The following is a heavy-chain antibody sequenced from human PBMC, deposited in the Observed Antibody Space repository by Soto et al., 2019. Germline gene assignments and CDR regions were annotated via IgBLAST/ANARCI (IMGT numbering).Heavy chain of an antibody. CDR2: IKQDGSEK. V-gene: IGHV3-7*03. CDR3: ARDRGGPYYDFWSGPMSPYYYYGMDV. J-gene: IGHJ6*02. Sequence: GGSLRLSCAASGFTFSSYWMSWVRQAPGKGLEWVANIKQDGSEKYYVDSVKGRFTISRDNAKNSLYLQMNSLRAEDTAAYYCARDRGGPYYDFWSGPMSPYYYYGMDVWGQGTTVTVSS. CDR1: GFTFSSYW. D-gene: IGHD3-3*01.